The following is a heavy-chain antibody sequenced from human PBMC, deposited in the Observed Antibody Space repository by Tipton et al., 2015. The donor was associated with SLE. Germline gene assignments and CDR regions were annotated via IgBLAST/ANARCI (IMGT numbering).Heavy chain of an antibody. CDR2: INHSGRT. J-gene: IGHJ5*02. CDR1: GGSFSGYY. CDR3: ARDRGWFDP. V-gene: IGHV4-34*01. Sequence: TLSLTCAVYGGSFSGYYWSWIRQPPGKGLEWIGEINHSGRTNYNPSLKSRVIISVDTSNNQFSLKLSSVTAADTAVYYCARDRGWFDPWGQGTLVTVSS.